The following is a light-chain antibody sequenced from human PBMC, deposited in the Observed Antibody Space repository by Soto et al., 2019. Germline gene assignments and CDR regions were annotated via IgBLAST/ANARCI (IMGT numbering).Light chain of an antibody. V-gene: IGKV3-20*01. CDR3: QQYVRIPLT. J-gene: IGKJ4*01. CDR1: QSVGTY. Sequence: EIVLTQSPGTLSLSPGQRATLSCRASQSVGTYLAWYQQKPGQAPRLLIYGASSRATGIPDRFSGSGSGTDVTLTISRLEPEDSAVYYCQQYVRIPLTFGGGTKVDIK. CDR2: GAS.